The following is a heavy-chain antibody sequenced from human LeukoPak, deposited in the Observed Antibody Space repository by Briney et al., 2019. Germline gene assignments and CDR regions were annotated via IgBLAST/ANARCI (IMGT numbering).Heavy chain of an antibody. CDR1: GGSFSGYY. J-gene: IGHJ4*02. D-gene: IGHD3-22*01. V-gene: IGHV4-34*01. Sequence: SETLSLTCAVYGGSFSGYYWSWIRQPPGKGLEWIGEINHSGSINYNPSLKSRVTISVDTSKNQFSLKLSSVTAADTAVYYCARLFPMYYYDSSGPLYYFDYWGQGTLVTVSS. CDR3: ARLFPMYYYDSSGPLYYFDY. CDR2: INHSGSI.